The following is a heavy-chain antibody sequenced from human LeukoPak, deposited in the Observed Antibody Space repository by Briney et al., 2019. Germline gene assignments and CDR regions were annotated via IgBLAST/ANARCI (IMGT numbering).Heavy chain of an antibody. CDR3: ARGPPNWGYDY. Sequence: ASVKVSCKASGYTFTSYDFNWVRQATGQRPEWMGWMSPNSGDTGYAQKFQDRVTMTRDTSISTAYMELSSLRSDDTAVYYCARGPPNWGYDYWGPGTLVTVSS. V-gene: IGHV1-8*01. CDR1: GYTFTSYD. CDR2: MSPNSGDT. J-gene: IGHJ4*02. D-gene: IGHD7-27*01.